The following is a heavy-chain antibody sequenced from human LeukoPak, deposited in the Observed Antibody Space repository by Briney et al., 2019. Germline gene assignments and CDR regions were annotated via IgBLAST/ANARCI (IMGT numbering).Heavy chain of an antibody. V-gene: IGHV1-3*01. J-gene: IGHJ4*02. CDR1: GYTFTSYA. Sequence: ASVKVSCKASGYTFTSYAMHWVRQASGQRLEWMGWINAGNGNTKYSQKFQGRVTITRDTSASTAYMELSRLRSDDTAVYYCARGRDARIKVAVADTPLTNFDYWGQGTLVTVSS. CDR3: ARGRDARIKVAVADTPLTNFDY. D-gene: IGHD6-19*01. CDR2: INAGNGNT.